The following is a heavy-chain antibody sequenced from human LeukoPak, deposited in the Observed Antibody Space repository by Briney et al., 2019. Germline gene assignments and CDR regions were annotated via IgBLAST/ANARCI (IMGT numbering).Heavy chain of an antibody. CDR2: ISGSGGGT. D-gene: IGHD4-17*01. CDR1: GFTFSSYA. V-gene: IGHV3-23*01. J-gene: IGHJ4*02. CDR3: AKEFFYGADDDD. Sequence: PGGSLRLSCAASGFTFSSYAMSWVRQAPEKGLEWVSTISGSGGGTYYADSVKGRFTISRDDSKNTLYLQMNSLRAEDTAVYYCAKEFFYGADDDDWGQGTLVTVSS.